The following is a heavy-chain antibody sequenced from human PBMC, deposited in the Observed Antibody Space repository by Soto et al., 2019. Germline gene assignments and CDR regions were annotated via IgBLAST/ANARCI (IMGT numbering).Heavy chain of an antibody. J-gene: IGHJ6*02. CDR3: ARDSRDDIFAYGMDV. D-gene: IGHD3-9*01. CDR1: GFTFSSYG. Sequence: PGGSLRLSCAASGFTFSSYGMHWVRQAPGKGLEWVAVIWYDGSNKYYADSVKGRFTISRDNSKSTLYLQMNSLRAEDTAVHYCARDSRDDIFAYGMDVWGQGTTVTVSS. CDR2: IWYDGSNK. V-gene: IGHV3-33*01.